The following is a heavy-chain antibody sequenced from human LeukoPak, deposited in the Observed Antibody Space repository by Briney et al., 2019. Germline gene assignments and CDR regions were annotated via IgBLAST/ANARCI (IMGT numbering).Heavy chain of an antibody. D-gene: IGHD3-10*01. V-gene: IGHV4-30-2*01. Sequence: SQTLSLTCTVSGVSISSGGYSWSWIRQPPGKGLEWVAYIYHNGNTYSNPSLKSRVTMSLGGSENEFSLELSSVTAADTAVYYCASQKGTLFDYWGRGTLVTVSS. CDR2: IYHNGNT. J-gene: IGHJ4*02. CDR3: ASQKGTLFDY. CDR1: GVSISSGGYS.